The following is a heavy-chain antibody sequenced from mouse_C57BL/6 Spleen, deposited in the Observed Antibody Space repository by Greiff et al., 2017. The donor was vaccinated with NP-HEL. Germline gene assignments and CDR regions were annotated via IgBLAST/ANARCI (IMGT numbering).Heavy chain of an antibody. J-gene: IGHJ3*01. CDR3: ASEREIYYDYDAGPAY. Sequence: QVQLQQSGPELVKPGASVKISCKASGYSFTSYYIHWVKQRPGQGLEWIGWIYPGSGNTKYNEKFKGKATLTADTSSSTAYMQLSSLTSEDSAVYYCASEREIYYDYDAGPAYWGQGTLVTVSA. D-gene: IGHD2-4*01. CDR2: IYPGSGNT. CDR1: GYSFTSYY. V-gene: IGHV1-66*01.